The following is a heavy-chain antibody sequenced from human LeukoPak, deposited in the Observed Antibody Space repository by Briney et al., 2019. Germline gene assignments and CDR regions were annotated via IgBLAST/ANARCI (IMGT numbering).Heavy chain of an antibody. V-gene: IGHV1-3*01. CDR2: INAGNGNT. CDR1: GYTFTSYA. Sequence: GASVKVSCKASGYTFTSYAMHWVRQAPGQRLEWMGWINAGNGNTKYSQKFQGRVTITRDTSASTAYMELSSLRSEDTAVYYCARVACSGGSCYSRYYDFDYWGQGTLVTVSS. CDR3: ARVACSGGSCYSRYYDFDY. D-gene: IGHD2-15*01. J-gene: IGHJ4*02.